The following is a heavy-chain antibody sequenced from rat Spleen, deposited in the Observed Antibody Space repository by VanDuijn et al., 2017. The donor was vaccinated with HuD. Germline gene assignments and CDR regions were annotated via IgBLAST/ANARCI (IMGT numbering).Heavy chain of an antibody. J-gene: IGHJ3*01. V-gene: IGHV5-25*01. CDR2: ISPSGGST. CDR1: GFTFSNYD. D-gene: IGHD1-9*01. Sequence: EVQLVESGGGLVQPGRSLKLSCAASGFTFSNYDMAWVRQAPTKGLEWVASISPSGGSTYYRDSVKGRFTVSRDNAKSTLYLQMDSLRSEDTATYYCARHGYNFMGFAYWGQGTLVTVSS. CDR3: ARHGYNFMGFAY.